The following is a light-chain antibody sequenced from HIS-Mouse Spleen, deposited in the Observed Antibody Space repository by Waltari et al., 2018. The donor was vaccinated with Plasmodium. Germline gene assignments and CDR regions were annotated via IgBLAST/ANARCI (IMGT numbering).Light chain of an antibody. J-gene: IGLJ3*02. V-gene: IGLV2-23*01. Sequence: QSALTQPASVSGSPGQSITISCTGTSSDVGSYNLVSWYQQHPGQAPKLMIYEGSKRPSWVSNRFSGSKSGNTASLTISVLQAEDEADYYCCSYAGSSTWVFGGGTKLTVL. CDR1: SSDVGSYNL. CDR3: CSYAGSSTWV. CDR2: EGS.